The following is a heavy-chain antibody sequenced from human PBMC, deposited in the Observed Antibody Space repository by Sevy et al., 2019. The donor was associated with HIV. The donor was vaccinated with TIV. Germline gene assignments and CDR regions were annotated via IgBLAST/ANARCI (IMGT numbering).Heavy chain of an antibody. CDR1: GFTVSSNY. V-gene: IGHV3-53*01. CDR3: ARARGDYGVGFYGMDV. J-gene: IGHJ6*02. D-gene: IGHD4-17*01. Sequence: GGSLRLSCAASGFTVSSNYMSWVRQAPGKGLEWVSVIYSGGSTYYADSVKGRFTISRDNSKNTLYLQMNSLRAEDTAVYYCARARGDYGVGFYGMDVWGHGTTVTVSS. CDR2: IYSGGST.